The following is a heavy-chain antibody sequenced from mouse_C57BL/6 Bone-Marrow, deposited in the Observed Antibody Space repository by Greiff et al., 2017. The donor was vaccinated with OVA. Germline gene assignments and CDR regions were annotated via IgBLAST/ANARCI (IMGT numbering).Heavy chain of an antibody. D-gene: IGHD1-1*01. J-gene: IGHJ4*01. CDR2: IHPNSGST. CDR1: GYTFTSYW. CDR3: ARNYGSSYDYAMDY. Sequence: QVQLQQPGAELVKPGASVKLSCKASGYTFTSYWMHWVKQRPGQGLEWIGMIHPNSGSTNYNEKFKSKATLTVDKSSSTAYMQLSSLTSEDSAVYYGARNYGSSYDYAMDYWGQGTSVTVSS. V-gene: IGHV1-64*01.